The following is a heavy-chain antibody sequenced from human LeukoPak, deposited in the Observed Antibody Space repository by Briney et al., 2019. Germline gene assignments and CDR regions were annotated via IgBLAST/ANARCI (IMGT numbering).Heavy chain of an antibody. J-gene: IGHJ4*02. CDR2: IIPILGIA. Sequence: GSSVKVSCKASRGTFSSYAISWVRQAPGQGLEWMGRIIPILGIANYAQKFQGKVTITTDESTSTAYMELSSLRSEDTAVYYCASSTEYQLPSYPVGFDYWGQGTLVTVSS. D-gene: IGHD2-2*01. CDR1: RGTFSSYA. CDR3: ASSTEYQLPSYPVGFDY. V-gene: IGHV1-69*04.